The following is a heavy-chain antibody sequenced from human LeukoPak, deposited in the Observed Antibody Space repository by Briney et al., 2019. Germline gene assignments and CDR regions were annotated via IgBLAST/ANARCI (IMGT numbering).Heavy chain of an antibody. D-gene: IGHD2-2*01. CDR1: GGSISSSSYY. CDR2: IYYSGST. CDR3: ARGDTPSKNIVVVPARYYFDY. Sequence: PSETLSLTCTVSGGSISSSSYYWGWIRQPPGKGLEWIGSIYYSGSTYYNPSLKSRVTISVDTSKNQFSLKLSSVTAADTAVYYCARGDTPSKNIVVVPARYYFDYWGQGTLVTVSS. J-gene: IGHJ4*02. V-gene: IGHV4-39*01.